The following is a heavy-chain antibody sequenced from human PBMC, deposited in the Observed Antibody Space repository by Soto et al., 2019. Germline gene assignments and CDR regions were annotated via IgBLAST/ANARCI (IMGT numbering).Heavy chain of an antibody. CDR2: INGGNGDT. CDR3: AAVDMCDS. V-gene: IGHV1-3*01. CDR1: GYTFTTYA. D-gene: IGHD5-12*01. Sequence: QVQLVQSGPEVKKPGASVKVSCKASGYTFTTYAMHWVRQVPGQRLEWMGWINGGNGDTKYLQRFQDRVTFTSDTPSSTANMEVNSLTSEDTAVYYCAAVDMCDSWGQGTLVTVSS. J-gene: IGHJ4*02.